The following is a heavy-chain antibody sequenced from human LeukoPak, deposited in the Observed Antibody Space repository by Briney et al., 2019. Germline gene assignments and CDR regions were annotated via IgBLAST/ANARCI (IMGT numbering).Heavy chain of an antibody. Sequence: GESLKISCKGSGYSFTSYWIGWVRQMPGKGLEWMGIIYPGDSDTRYSPSFQGQVTITADKSISTAYLQWSSLKASDTAMYYCARQGGYGRSPYYYYYYMDVWGKGTTVTVSS. CDR1: GYSFTSYW. CDR2: IYPGDSDT. J-gene: IGHJ6*03. CDR3: ARQGGYGRSPYYYYYYMDV. D-gene: IGHD5-12*01. V-gene: IGHV5-51*01.